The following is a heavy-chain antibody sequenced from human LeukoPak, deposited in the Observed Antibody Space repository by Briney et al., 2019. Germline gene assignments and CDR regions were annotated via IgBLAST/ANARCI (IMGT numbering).Heavy chain of an antibody. CDR3: ARVQGLDSSGYSFAFDT. CDR1: GGTFSSYA. D-gene: IGHD3-22*01. J-gene: IGHJ3*02. CDR2: IIPIFCTA. V-gene: IGHV1-69*05. Sequence: ASVKVSCKASGGTFSSYAISWGRQAPGQGLEWIGRIIPIFCTANYAQKFQGRVTITTDESTSTAYMELSSLRSEDTAVYYCARVQGLDSSGYSFAFDTWGQGTMVTVSS.